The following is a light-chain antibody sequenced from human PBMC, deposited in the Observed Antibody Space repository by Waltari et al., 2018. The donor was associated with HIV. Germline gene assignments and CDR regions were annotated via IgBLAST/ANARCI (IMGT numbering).Light chain of an antibody. J-gene: IGLJ3*02. Sequence: QPVLTQPPSASGTPGQRIIISCPGSTSTIGTNNVNWYQQLPVTTPRLRRHSNIQSPSGVPDRFSGSRSGTSASLAISGLQSEDEADYYCSAWDASLGAWMFGGGTKLTVL. CDR1: TSTIGTNN. CDR2: SNI. CDR3: SAWDASLGAWM. V-gene: IGLV1-44*01.